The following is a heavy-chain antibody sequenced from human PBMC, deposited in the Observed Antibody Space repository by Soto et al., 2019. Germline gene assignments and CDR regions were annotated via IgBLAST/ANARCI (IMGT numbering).Heavy chain of an antibody. Sequence: KASETLSLTFTVSCGSISSGGYSCSWIRQHPGKGLEWIGYIYYSGSTYYNPSLKSRVTISVDTSKNQFSLKLSSVTAADTAVYYCARGVGYCSSTSCYTAYYGMDVWGQGTTVTVSS. D-gene: IGHD2-2*03. J-gene: IGHJ6*02. CDR2: IYYSGST. CDR1: CGSISSGGYS. CDR3: ARGVGYCSSTSCYTAYYGMDV. V-gene: IGHV4-31*03.